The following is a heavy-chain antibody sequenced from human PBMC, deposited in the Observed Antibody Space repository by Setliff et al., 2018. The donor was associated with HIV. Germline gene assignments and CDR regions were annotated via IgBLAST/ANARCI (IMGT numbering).Heavy chain of an antibody. CDR3: ARDQVSMVRAVRLVA. D-gene: IGHD3-10*01. CDR1: GYTFTNYA. V-gene: IGHV1-3*01. CDR2: INAGNGDT. Sequence: ASVKVSCKASGYTFTNYAMHWVRQAPGQRLEWMGWINAGNGDTKYSQKFQGXXXXTWDTSASTAYMELSSLRSEDTALYYCARDQVSMVRAVRLVAWGQGSLVTVSS. J-gene: IGHJ1*01.